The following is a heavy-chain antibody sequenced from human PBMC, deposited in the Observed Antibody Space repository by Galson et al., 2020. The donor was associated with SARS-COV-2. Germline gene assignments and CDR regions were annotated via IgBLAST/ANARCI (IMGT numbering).Heavy chain of an antibody. V-gene: IGHV3-23*01. D-gene: IGHD2-2*02. CDR1: GFTFSSYA. CDR2: ISGSGGST. J-gene: IGHJ3*02. CDR3: AKSWGDIVVVPAAIVGAFDI. Sequence: GGSLRLSCAASGFTFSSYAMSWVRQAPGKGLEWVSAISGSGGSTYYADSVKGRFTISRDNSKNTLYLQMNSLRAEDTAVYYCAKSWGDIVVVPAAIVGAFDIWGQGTMVTVSS.